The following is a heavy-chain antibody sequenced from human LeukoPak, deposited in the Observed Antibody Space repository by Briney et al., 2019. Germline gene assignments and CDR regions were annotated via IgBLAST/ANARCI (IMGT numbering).Heavy chain of an antibody. D-gene: IGHD6-13*01. CDR3: ARGIAAAGNPNWFDP. J-gene: IGHJ5*02. V-gene: IGHV3-74*01. Sequence: GGSLRLSCAASGFTFSSYWMHWVRQVPGKGLVWVSRINKDGSSTSHADSVKGRFTISRDNAKNTVYLQMNSLRVEDTAVYYCARGIAAAGNPNWFDPWGQGTLVTVSS. CDR2: INKDGSST. CDR1: GFTFSSYW.